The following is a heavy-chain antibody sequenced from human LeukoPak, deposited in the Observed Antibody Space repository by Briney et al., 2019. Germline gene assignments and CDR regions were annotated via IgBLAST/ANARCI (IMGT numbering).Heavy chain of an antibody. CDR2: TYYRSKWYN. V-gene: IGHV6-1*01. J-gene: IGHJ6*03. CDR3: ARDRDGSGFPYMDV. D-gene: IGHD3-10*01. Sequence: PSETLSLTCVISGDIVATNNAAWTWIRQSPSRGLEWLGRTYYRSKWYNDYAVSVKSRITINPDTSKNQFSLQLNSVTPEDTAVYYCARDRDGSGFPYMDVWGKGTTVTISS. CDR1: GDIVATNNAA.